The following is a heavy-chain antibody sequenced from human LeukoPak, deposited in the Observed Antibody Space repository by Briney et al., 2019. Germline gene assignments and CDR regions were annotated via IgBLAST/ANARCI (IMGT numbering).Heavy chain of an antibody. J-gene: IGHJ4*02. D-gene: IGHD6-19*01. V-gene: IGHV4-39*01. Sequence: SETESLTCTVSGDSISTSNSYWSWIRQPPGKGLEWIGNIYYSGSTYYNSSLKSRVTISVDTSKNQFSLKLSSVTASDTAIYYCASTKLGYSRGWHWGQGTLVTVSS. CDR3: ASTKLGYSRGWH. CDR1: GDSISTSNSY. CDR2: IYYSGST.